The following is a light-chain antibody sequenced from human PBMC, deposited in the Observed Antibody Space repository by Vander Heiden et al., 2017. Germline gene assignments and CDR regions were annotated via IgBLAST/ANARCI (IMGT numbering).Light chain of an antibody. CDR2: YRSDSDK. CDR1: SHINVGTYR. V-gene: IGLV5-45*02. Sequence: QAVLTQPSSLSASPGASASLTCTFRSHINVGTYRIYWYQQKPGSPPQYLLRYRSDSDKQQGSGVPSRFSGSKDVSANAGILLISGLQSEDEADYYCMMWHSSAVVFGGGTKLTVL. J-gene: IGLJ2*01. CDR3: MMWHSSAVV.